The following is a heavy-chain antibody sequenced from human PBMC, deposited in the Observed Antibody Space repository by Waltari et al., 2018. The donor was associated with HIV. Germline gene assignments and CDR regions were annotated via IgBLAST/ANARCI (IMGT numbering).Heavy chain of an antibody. Sequence: QLQLQESGPALAKSSETLAPTCNTAGGSKTRTSNFWGWFRQHPGKRLEGIESIFQDDSTRFARSLKARVSMSLAIPAHYFSLTLSLGTAPDTAIYYLEISYKWVFWGAFDSWGQWNRVT. CDR2: IFQDDST. V-gene: IGHV4-39*02. J-gene: IGHJ6*01. D-gene: IGHD1-1*01. CDR3: EISYKWVFWGAFDS. CDR1: GGSKTRTSNF.